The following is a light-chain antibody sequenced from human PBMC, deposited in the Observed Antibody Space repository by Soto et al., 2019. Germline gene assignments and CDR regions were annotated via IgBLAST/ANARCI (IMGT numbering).Light chain of an antibody. J-gene: IGKJ4*01. CDR1: QSISSNY. CDR2: GAS. CDR3: QQYGYPQLT. V-gene: IGKV3-20*01. Sequence: PGDRATLSCRASQSISSNYLAWFQHKPGQAPRLLIYGASTRATGIPERFSGSGSGTDFTLTINRLEPEDSAVFYCQQYGYPQLTFGGGTKVEIK.